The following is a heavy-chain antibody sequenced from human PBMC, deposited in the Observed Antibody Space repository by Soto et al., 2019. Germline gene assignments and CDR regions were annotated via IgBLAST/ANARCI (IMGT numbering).Heavy chain of an antibody. CDR2: VSTSGNV. CDR1: GGSLSKYY. J-gene: IGHJ4*02. D-gene: IGHD3-3*01. CDR3: ARDNNDFWSLYPLAFDY. V-gene: IGHV4-4*07. Sequence: KPSETLSLTCTFSGGSLSKYYWSWIRQPAGKGLEWIGRVSTSGNVVSKASLRSRLTMSVDTSKNQFSLRLTSVTAADTAVYYCARDNNDFWSLYPLAFDYWGQGALVTVSS.